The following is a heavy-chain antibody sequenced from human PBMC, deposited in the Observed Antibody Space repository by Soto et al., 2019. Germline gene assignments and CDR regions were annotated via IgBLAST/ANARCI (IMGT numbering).Heavy chain of an antibody. D-gene: IGHD2-8*01. Sequence: GGSLRLSCAASGFTFSSYGMHWVRQAPGKGLEWVAVIWYDGSNKYYADSVKGRFTISRDNSKNTLYLQMNSLRAEDTAVYYCAVSHMLDLYYMDVCGKGTTVTVSS. V-gene: IGHV3-33*01. CDR3: AVSHMLDLYYMDV. CDR2: IWYDGSNK. CDR1: GFTFSSYG. J-gene: IGHJ6*03.